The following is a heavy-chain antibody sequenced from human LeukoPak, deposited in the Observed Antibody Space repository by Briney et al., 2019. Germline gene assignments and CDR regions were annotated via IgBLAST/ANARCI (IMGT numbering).Heavy chain of an antibody. CDR2: ISWNSGTK. J-gene: IGHJ6*02. V-gene: IGHV3-9*01. CDR1: GFTFDDYA. D-gene: IGHD2-8*01. Sequence: GGSLRLSCAASGFTFDDYAMHWVRQAPGKGLEWVSGISWNSGTKGYADSVKGRFTISRDNAKNSLYLQLNSLRGEDAALYYCAVLHYYAMDVWGQGTTVTVSS. CDR3: AVLHYYAMDV.